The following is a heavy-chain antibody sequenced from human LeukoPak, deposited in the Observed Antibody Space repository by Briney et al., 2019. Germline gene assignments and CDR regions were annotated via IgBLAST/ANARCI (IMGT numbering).Heavy chain of an antibody. V-gene: IGHV4-34*01. J-gene: IGHJ5*02. CDR2: INHSGST. D-gene: IGHD3-3*01. CDR1: GGSLSGYY. CDR3: ARGNCTIFGENSWFDP. Sequence: SETLSLTCAVYGGSLSGYYWSWIRQPPGKGLEWIGEINHSGSTNYNPSLKSRVTISVDTSKNQFSLKLSSVTAADTAVYYCARGNCTIFGENSWFDPWGQGTLVTVSS.